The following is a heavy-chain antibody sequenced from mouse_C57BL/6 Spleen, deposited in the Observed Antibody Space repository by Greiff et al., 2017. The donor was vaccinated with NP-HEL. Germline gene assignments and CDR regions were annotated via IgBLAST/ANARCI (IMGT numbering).Heavy chain of an antibody. V-gene: IGHV5-4*03. D-gene: IGHD2-3*01. J-gene: IGHJ4*01. CDR2: ISDGGSYT. Sequence: EVKLVESGGGLVKPGGSLKLSCAASGFTFSSYAMSWVRQTPEKRLEWVATISDGGSYTYYPDNVKGRFTISRDNAKNNLYLQMSHLRSENTAMYYCARGGDGYRGSMDYWGQGTSVTVSS. CDR3: ARGGDGYRGSMDY. CDR1: GFTFSSYA.